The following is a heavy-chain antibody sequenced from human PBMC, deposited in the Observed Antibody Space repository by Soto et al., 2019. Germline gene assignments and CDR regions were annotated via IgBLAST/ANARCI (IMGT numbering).Heavy chain of an antibody. V-gene: IGHV3-73*01. CDR1: GFTFSGSA. Sequence: PGGSLRLSCAASGFTFSGSAMHWVRQASGKGLEWVGRIRGKANSYATAYAASVKGRFTISRDDSKNTAYLQMNSLKTEDTAVYYCTRIGRVLSTLGSYYYYGMEVWGQATTVSVAS. D-gene: IGHD7-27*01. CDR3: TRIGRVLSTLGSYYYYGMEV. CDR2: IRGKANSYAT. J-gene: IGHJ6*02.